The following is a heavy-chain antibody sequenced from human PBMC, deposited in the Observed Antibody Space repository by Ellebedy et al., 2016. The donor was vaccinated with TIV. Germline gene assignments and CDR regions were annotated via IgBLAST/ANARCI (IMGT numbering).Heavy chain of an antibody. CDR3: ARDLGGDDYVWGDAFDI. V-gene: IGHV4-59*01. J-gene: IGHJ3*02. Sequence: SETLSLXXTVSGGSISSYYWSWIRQPPGKGLEWIGYIYYSGSTNYNPSLKSRVTISVDTSKNQFSLKLSSVTAADTAVYYCARDLGGDDYVWGDAFDIWGQGTMVTVSS. CDR1: GGSISSYY. D-gene: IGHD3-16*01. CDR2: IYYSGST.